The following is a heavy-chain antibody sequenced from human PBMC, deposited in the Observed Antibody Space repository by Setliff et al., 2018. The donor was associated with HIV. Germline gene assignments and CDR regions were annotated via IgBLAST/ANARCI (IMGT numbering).Heavy chain of an antibody. CDR2: IYHSGST. J-gene: IGHJ3*02. V-gene: IGHV4-38-2*01. CDR3: ARQYADPESGILDAFDI. CDR1: GYSISSGYY. D-gene: IGHD1-26*01. Sequence: SQTLSLTCAVSGYSISSGYYWGWIRQPPGKGLEWIGSIYHSGSTSYNPSLKSRVTISLDTSKNQFSLRLSSVTAADTAVYYCARQYADPESGILDAFDIWGQGTMVTVSS.